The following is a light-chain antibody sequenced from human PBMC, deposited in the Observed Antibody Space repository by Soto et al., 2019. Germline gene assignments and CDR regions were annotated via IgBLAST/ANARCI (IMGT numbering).Light chain of an antibody. Sequence: EIVLTQSPATLSLSPGERATLSCRASQSVSSYLAWYQQKPGQAPRLLIYDASKRATGIPARFSGSGFGTDYTLTISSLEPEDFALYYCQQYNDWPLTFGQGTKVDIK. CDR3: QQYNDWPLT. J-gene: IGKJ1*01. CDR2: DAS. CDR1: QSVSSY. V-gene: IGKV3-11*01.